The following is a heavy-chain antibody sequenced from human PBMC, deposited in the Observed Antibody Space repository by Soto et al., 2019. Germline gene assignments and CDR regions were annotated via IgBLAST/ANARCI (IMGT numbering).Heavy chain of an antibody. CDR1: GGSFSGYY. CDR2: INHSGST. D-gene: IGHD3-10*01. V-gene: IGHV4-34*01. Sequence: SETLSLTCAVYGGSFSGYYWSWIRQPPGKXLEWIGEINHSGSTNYNPSLKSRVTISVDTSKNQFSLKLSSVTAADTAVYYCARNPLWFGESSYYYYGMDVWGQGTTVTVSS. CDR3: ARNPLWFGESSYYYYGMDV. J-gene: IGHJ6*02.